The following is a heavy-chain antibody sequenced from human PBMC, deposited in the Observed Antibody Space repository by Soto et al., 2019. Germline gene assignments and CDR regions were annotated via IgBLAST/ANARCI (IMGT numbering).Heavy chain of an antibody. J-gene: IGHJ4*02. CDR2: ISGSGGST. CDR3: AKGRGYCSSTSCYVGSDY. CDR1: GFTFSSYV. V-gene: IGHV3-23*01. Sequence: EVQLLESGGGLVQPGGSLRLSCAASGFTFSSYVMGWVRQAPGKGLEWVSAISGSGGSTYYADSVKGRFTISRDNSKNTLYLQMNSLRAEDTAVYYCAKGRGYCSSTSCYVGSDYWGQGTLVTVSS. D-gene: IGHD2-2*01.